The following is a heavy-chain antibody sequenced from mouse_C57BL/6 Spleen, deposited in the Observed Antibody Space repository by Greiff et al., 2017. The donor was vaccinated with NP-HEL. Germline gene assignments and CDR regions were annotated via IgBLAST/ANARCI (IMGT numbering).Heavy chain of an antibody. CDR2: IYPGSGST. CDR3: AREERSTTVFDY. Sequence: VQLQQPGAELVKPGASVKMSCKASGYTFTSYWITWVKQRPGLGLAWIGDIYPGSGSTNYNEKFKSKATLTVDTSSSTAYMQLSSLTSEDSAVYYCAREERSTTVFDYWGQGTTLTVSS. V-gene: IGHV1-55*01. J-gene: IGHJ2*01. CDR1: GYTFTSYW. D-gene: IGHD1-1*01.